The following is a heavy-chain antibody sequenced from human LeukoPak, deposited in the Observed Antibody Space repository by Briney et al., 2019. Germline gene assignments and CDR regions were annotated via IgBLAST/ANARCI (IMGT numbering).Heavy chain of an antibody. V-gene: IGHV3-11*01. CDR3: ARDPLGAAAFYYYGMDV. Sequence: PGVSVTLLCAASRFTFSDYYMRWLPQAPGQGLVGVSYISSSGSTIYYAYSVKGRFTISRDNANNSLYLQMNSLRAEDTAVYYCARDPLGAAAFYYYGMDVWGQGTTVTVSS. D-gene: IGHD6-13*01. CDR2: ISSSGSTI. J-gene: IGHJ6*02. CDR1: RFTFSDYY.